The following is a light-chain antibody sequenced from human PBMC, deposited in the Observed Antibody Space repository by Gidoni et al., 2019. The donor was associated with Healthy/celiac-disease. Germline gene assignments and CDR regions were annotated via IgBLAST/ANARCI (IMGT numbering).Light chain of an antibody. V-gene: IGLV2-14*01. CDR3: SSYTSSSTRV. J-gene: IGLJ2*01. Sequence: QSALTQPASVAWSPGRSITISCTGTSSAVGGYNYVSWYQQHPGKAPQLMIYYVSTRPSGVSTRFSGSKSGNTASLTISGLQPEDEADYYCSSYTSSSTRVFGGGTKLTVL. CDR1: SSAVGGYNY. CDR2: YVS.